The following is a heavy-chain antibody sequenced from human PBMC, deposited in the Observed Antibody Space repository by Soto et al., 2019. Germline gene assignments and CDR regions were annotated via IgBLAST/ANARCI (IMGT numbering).Heavy chain of an antibody. D-gene: IGHD5-12*01. V-gene: IGHV1-69*02. J-gene: IGHJ4*02. CDR3: AILLGLRDY. Sequence: QVQLVQSGAEVKKPGSSVKVSCKASGGTFSSYTISWVRQAPGQGLEWMGRIIPILGIANYAQKLQGRVTINADKSTGTAYMELSSLRSEDTAVYYCAILLGLRDYWGQGTLVTVSS. CDR1: GGTFSSYT. CDR2: IIPILGIA.